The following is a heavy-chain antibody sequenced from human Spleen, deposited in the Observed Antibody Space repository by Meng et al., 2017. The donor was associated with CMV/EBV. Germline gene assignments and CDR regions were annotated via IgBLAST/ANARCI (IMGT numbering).Heavy chain of an antibody. CDR2: IKSDGSER. V-gene: IGHV3-7*01. D-gene: IGHD3-10*01. J-gene: IGHJ4*02. Sequence: GESLKISCAASGFTFSSYWMSWVRQAPGRGLEWLANIKSDGSERYSVASVRGRFTISRDNAKNSLYLQMNSLRAEDTAVYYCARALHYYGSGTLDSWGQGTLVTVSS. CDR1: GFTFSSYW. CDR3: ARALHYYGSGTLDS.